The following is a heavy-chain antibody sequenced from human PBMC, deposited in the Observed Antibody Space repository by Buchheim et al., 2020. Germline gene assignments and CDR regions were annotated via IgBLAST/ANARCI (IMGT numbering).Heavy chain of an antibody. CDR2: IYPGDSDT. J-gene: IGHJ4*02. D-gene: IGHD2-2*01. Sequence: EVQLVQSGAEVKKPGESLKISCKGSGYSFTSYWIGWVRQMPGKGLEWMGIIYPGDSDTRYSPSFQGQVTISADKSFRTAYLQWSRLKASDNAMYYCARHYVVVPAATEYYFDYWGKGTL. V-gene: IGHV5-51*01. CDR1: GYSFTSYW. CDR3: ARHYVVVPAATEYYFDY.